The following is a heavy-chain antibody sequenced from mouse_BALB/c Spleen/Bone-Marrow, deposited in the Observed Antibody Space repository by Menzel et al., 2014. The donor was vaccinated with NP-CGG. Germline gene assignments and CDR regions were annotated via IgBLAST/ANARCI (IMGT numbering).Heavy chain of an antibody. V-gene: IGHV5-17*02. J-gene: IGHJ2*01. CDR1: GFTFSSFG. Sequence: VLLGESGDGLVQPGGSRKLSCAASGFTFSSFGMHWVRQAPEKGLEWVAYISSGSSTIYYADTVMGRFTISRDNPKNTLFLQMTSLRSEDTAMYYCARSGSSSGYFDYWGQGTPLTVSS. CDR2: ISSGSSTI. D-gene: IGHD1-1*01. CDR3: ARSGSSSGYFDY.